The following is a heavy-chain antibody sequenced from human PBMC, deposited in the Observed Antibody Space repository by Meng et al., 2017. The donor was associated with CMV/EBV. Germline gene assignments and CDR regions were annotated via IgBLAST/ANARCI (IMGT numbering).Heavy chain of an antibody. D-gene: IGHD2-2*02. CDR3: ARDPYCSSTSCYTGTPLNYGMDV. CDR1: GYTFTSYY. V-gene: IGHV1-46*01. J-gene: IGHJ6*02. CDR2: INPSGGST. Sequence: ASVKVSCKASGYTFTSYYMHWVRQAPGQGLEWMGIINPSGGSTSYAQKFQGRVTMTRDTSTSTVYMELSSLRSEDTAVYYCARDPYCSSTSCYTGTPLNYGMDVWGQGTTVTVLL.